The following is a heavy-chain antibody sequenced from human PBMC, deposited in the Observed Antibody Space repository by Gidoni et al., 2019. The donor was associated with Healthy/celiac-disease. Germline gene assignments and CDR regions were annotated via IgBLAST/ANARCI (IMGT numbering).Heavy chain of an antibody. CDR3: ARGHIVVVPAAMEGYYGMDV. Sequence: EVQLVESGGGLVKPGGSPRLSCAASGFTFSSYRMNWVPQAPGKGPEWVSSISSSSSYIYYADSVKGRFTISRDNAKNSLYLQMNSLRAEDTAVYYCARGHIVVVPAAMEGYYGMDVWGQGTTVTVSS. CDR1: GFTFSSYR. D-gene: IGHD2-2*01. V-gene: IGHV3-21*01. CDR2: ISSSSSYI. J-gene: IGHJ6*02.